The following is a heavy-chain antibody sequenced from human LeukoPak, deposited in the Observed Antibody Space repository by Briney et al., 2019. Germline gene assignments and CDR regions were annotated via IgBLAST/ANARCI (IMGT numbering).Heavy chain of an antibody. CDR3: ARVAGRYCSSTSCEVDWFDP. CDR2: IYHSGST. V-gene: IGHV4-30-2*01. CDR1: GGSVSSGGYS. J-gene: IGHJ5*02. Sequence: SQTLSLTCAVSGGSVSSGGYSWSWIRQPPGKGLEWIGYIYHSGSTYYNPSLKSRVTISVDRSKNQFSLKLSSVTAADTAVYYCARVAGRYCSSTSCEVDWFDPWGQGTLVTVSS. D-gene: IGHD2-2*01.